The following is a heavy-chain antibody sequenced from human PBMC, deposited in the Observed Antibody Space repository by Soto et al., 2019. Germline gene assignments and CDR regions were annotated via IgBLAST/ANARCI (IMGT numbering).Heavy chain of an antibody. V-gene: IGHV3-11*01. CDR3: ARSRDMATDFES. CDR1: GFTFSDYD. J-gene: IGHJ5*01. Sequence: QVQLVESGGGLVKPGESLRLSCAASGFTFSDYDMSWIRQAPGKRLEWVSYISRSGGTIFSADSMKGRFAISRDNSNNLLYLQMNSLRVEETAMYFCARSRDMATDFESWGQGTLVTVSS. CDR2: ISRSGGTI. D-gene: IGHD2-15*01.